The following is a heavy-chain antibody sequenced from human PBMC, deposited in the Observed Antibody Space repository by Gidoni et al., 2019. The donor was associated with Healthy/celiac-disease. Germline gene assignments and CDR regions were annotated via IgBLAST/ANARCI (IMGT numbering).Heavy chain of an antibody. CDR2: INHSGST. CDR1: GGSFSGYY. J-gene: IGHJ4*02. V-gene: IGHV4-34*01. D-gene: IGHD3-22*01. Sequence: QVQLQQWGAGLLKPSETLSLTCAVYGGSFSGYYLSWIRPPPGKGLEWIGEINHSGSTNYNPSLKRRVTISVDTSKNQFSLKLSSVTAADTAVYYCARRGSSGYSHLDYWGQGTLVTVSS. CDR3: ARRGSSGYSHLDY.